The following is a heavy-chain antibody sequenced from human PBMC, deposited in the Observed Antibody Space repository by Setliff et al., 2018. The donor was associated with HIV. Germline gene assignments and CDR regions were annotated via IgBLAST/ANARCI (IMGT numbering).Heavy chain of an antibody. Sequence: GGSLRLSCAASGFTFSSYAMSWVRQAPGKGLEWVSAISGSGGSTYYADSVKGRFTISRDNSKNTLYLQMDSLRAEDTAVYYCAREIRTVYTGGHYFYGIDVWGQGTAVTVSS. CDR3: AREIRTVYTGGHYFYGIDV. D-gene: IGHD3-16*01. J-gene: IGHJ6*02. CDR1: GFTFSSYA. CDR2: ISGSGGST. V-gene: IGHV3-23*01.